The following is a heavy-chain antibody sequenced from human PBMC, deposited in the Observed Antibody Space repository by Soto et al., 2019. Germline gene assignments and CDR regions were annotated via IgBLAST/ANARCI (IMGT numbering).Heavy chain of an antibody. CDR2: INHSGST. CDR3: AKYSHGGRYNWFDP. V-gene: IGHV4-34*10. CDR1: GGSFSGYY. Sequence: SETLSLTCAVYGGSFSGYYWSWIRQPPGKGLEWIGEINHSGSTNYNPSLKSRVTISVDTSKNTLYLQMDSLRAEDTAIYYCAKYSHGGRYNWFDPWGLGTLVTVSS. J-gene: IGHJ5*02. D-gene: IGHD2-15*01.